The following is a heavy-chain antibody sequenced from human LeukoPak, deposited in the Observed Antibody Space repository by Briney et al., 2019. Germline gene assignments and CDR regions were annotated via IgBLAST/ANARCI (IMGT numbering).Heavy chain of an antibody. CDR1: GFTFSDYY. V-gene: IGHV3-11*01. CDR3: ARDALPGYCSGGSCYYYYYMDV. J-gene: IGHJ6*03. Sequence: PGGSLRLSCAASGFTFSDYYMSWIRQAPGKGLEWVSYISSSGSTIYYANSVKGRFTISRDNAKNSLYLQMNSLRAEDTAVYYCARDALPGYCSGGSCYYYYYMDVWGKGTTVTVSS. D-gene: IGHD2-15*01. CDR2: ISSSGSTI.